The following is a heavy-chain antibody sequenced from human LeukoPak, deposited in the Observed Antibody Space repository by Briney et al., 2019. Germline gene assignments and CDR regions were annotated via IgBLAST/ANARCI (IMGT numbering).Heavy chain of an antibody. CDR1: GFPFNAYW. J-gene: IGHJ4*02. V-gene: IGHV3-7*03. CDR2: IRQDGDTK. D-gene: IGHD2-2*01. CDR3: ARFLPYPTTCYGRSDF. Sequence: PGGSLRLSCAASGFPFNAYWMTWVSQAPGKGLEWVANIRQDGDTKYYVDSVKGRFTISRDNAMNSLYLQMNSLRAEDTAIYYCARFLPYPTTCYGRSDFWGQGTLVTVSS.